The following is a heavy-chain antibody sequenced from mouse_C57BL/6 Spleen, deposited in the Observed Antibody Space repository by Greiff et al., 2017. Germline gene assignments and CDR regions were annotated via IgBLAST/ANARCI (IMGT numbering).Heavy chain of an antibody. CDR2: IDPSDSYT. J-gene: IGHJ2*01. Sequence: QVQLQQPGAELVMPGASVKLSCKASGYTFTSYWMHWVKQRPGQGLEWIGEIDPSDSYTNYNKKFKGKSTLTVDKSSSTAYMQLSSLTSEDSAVYYCARSLCYGSSYVDYWGQGTTLTVSS. V-gene: IGHV1-69*01. D-gene: IGHD1-1*01. CDR3: ARSLCYGSSYVDY. CDR1: GYTFTSYW.